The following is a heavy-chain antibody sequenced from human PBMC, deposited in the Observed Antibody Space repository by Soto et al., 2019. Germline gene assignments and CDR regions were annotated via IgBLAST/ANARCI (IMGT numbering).Heavy chain of an antibody. CDR2: IDGSGGIT. V-gene: IGHV3-23*01. CDR3: VKNSGWFNT. CDR1: GFTFGTTD. J-gene: IGHJ5*02. D-gene: IGHD3-10*01. Sequence: QLLQSGGGLVQPGGSLTLSCAASGFTFGTTDMSWVRQAPGEGLEWVSTIDGSGGITYYADYEKGRFPISRDTSRNTVYLQMNSLRGDDTALYYCVKNSGWFNTWGQGALVTVSS.